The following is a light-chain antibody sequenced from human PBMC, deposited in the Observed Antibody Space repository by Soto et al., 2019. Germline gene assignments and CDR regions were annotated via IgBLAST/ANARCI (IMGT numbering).Light chain of an antibody. J-gene: IGKJ1*01. V-gene: IGKV1-5*01. CDR2: DAS. CDR1: QSVSGW. CDR3: QQYETFSGT. Sequence: DIQMTQSPSTLSASVGDTVTVTCRASQSVSGWLAWYQQKPGEAPKLLIHDASALPRAVPSRFSGSGSGTKFTLTIASLQPDDFATYYCQQYETFSGTFGPGTKV.